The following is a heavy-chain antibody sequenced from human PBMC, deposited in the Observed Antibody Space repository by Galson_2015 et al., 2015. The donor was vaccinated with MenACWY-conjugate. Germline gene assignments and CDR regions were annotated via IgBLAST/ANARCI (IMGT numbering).Heavy chain of an antibody. D-gene: IGHD6-19*01. V-gene: IGHV3-9*01. J-gene: IGHJ4*02. CDR3: AKSAEYSSGWYAIEY. Sequence: SLRLSCAGSGFTFDDKDMHWVRQAPGKGLGWVSGISWDSGSIDYADSVKGRFTISRDNAKNSLYLQISRLRAEDTALYYCAKSAEYSSGWYAIEYWGQGALVTVSS. CDR1: GFTFDDKD. CDR2: ISWDSGSI.